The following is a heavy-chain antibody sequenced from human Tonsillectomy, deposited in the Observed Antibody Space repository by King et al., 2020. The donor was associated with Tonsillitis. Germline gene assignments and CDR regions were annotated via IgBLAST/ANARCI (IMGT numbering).Heavy chain of an antibody. CDR1: GGSISSGGYY. CDR3: ARDQYCGGDCYTPWYFDL. J-gene: IGHJ2*01. D-gene: IGHD2-21*02. CDR2: IYYSGST. V-gene: IGHV4-31*03. Sequence: VQLQESGPGLVTPSQTLSLTCTVSGGSISSGGYYWSWIRQHPGKGLEWIGYIYYSGSTYYNPSLKSRVTISVDTSKNQFSLKLSSVTAADTAVYYCARDQYCGGDCYTPWYFDLWGRGTLVTVSS.